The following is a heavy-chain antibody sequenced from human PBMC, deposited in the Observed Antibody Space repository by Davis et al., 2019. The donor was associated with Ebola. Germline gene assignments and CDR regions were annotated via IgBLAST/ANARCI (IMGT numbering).Heavy chain of an antibody. CDR2: VILKSGAT. Sequence: ASVKVSCKASGYTFTDYNIHWKRQAPGQGLEWLGRVILKSGATNYAQKFQGRVTMTRDTSISTVYMELSSMRYDDTADYYCARGHNYAHEYWGQGTLVTVSS. J-gene: IGHJ4*02. V-gene: IGHV1-2*06. CDR1: GYTFTDYN. D-gene: IGHD4-11*01. CDR3: ARGHNYAHEY.